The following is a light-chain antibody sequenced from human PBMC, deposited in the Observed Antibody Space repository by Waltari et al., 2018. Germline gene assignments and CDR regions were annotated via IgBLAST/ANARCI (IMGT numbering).Light chain of an antibody. CDR1: SLRNYY. CDR3: TSRDSSGNHLL. Sequence: SSGLTQDPAVSVALGQTVSITCQGDSLRNYYASWYQQKPGQAPVLVISGNNKWPSGIPNRFSASSSGSTASLTITGAQAEDEADYYCTSRDSSGNHLLFGGGTKLTVL. CDR2: GNN. V-gene: IGLV3-19*01. J-gene: IGLJ2*01.